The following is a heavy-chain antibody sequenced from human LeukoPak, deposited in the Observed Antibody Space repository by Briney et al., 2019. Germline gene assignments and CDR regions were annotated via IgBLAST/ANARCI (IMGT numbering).Heavy chain of an antibody. D-gene: IGHD6-13*01. CDR3: ARDSLAIAAAGSGFDY. CDR1: GGSISSYY. CDR2: IYTSGST. J-gene: IGHJ4*02. Sequence: PSETLSLTCTVSGGSISSYYWSWVRQPAGKGLEWIGRIYTSGSTNYNPSLKSRVTMSVDTSKNQFPLKLSSVTAADTAVYYCARDSLAIAAAGSGFDYWGQGTLVTVSS. V-gene: IGHV4-4*07.